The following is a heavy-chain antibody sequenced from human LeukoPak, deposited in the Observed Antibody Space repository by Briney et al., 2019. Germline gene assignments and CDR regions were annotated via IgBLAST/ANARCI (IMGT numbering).Heavy chain of an antibody. CDR3: ARDHYGSVDC. CDR2: ISRDGSIT. V-gene: IGHV3-74*01. CDR1: GFTFSSYW. Sequence: PGGSLRLSCAASGFTFSSYWMHWVRQVPGKGLVWVSRISRDGSITYYADSVKGRFTFSRDNAKNTLYLQTNTLRAEDTAMYYCARDHYGSVDCWGQGTLVTVSS. J-gene: IGHJ4*02. D-gene: IGHD3-10*01.